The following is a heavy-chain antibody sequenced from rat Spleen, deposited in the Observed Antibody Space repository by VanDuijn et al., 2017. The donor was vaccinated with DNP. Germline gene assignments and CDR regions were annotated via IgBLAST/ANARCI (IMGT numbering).Heavy chain of an antibody. V-gene: IGHV2-1*01. CDR2: IQSGGST. J-gene: IGHJ3*01. D-gene: IGHD1-12*02. CDR1: GFSLTSYG. Sequence: QVQMKETGPGLVQTTQTLSVTCTVSGFSLTSYGVHWVRQPPGKGLEWMGRIQSGGSTDYNSALKSRLSISRDTSKSQVFLKMNSVQTEDTAMYFCARWDYDGWFAYWGQGTLVTVSS. CDR3: ARWDYDGWFAY.